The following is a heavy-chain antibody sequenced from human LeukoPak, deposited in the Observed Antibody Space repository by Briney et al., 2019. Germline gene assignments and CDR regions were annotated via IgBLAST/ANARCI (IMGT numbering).Heavy chain of an antibody. Sequence: GSLRLSCAASGFTFSSYWMSWIRQPPGKGLEWIGEINHSGSTNYNPSLKSRVTISVDTSKNQFSLKLSSVTAADTAVYCCARLGGASWGQGTLVTVSS. CDR1: GFTFSSYW. D-gene: IGHD1-26*01. J-gene: IGHJ4*02. CDR3: ARLGGAS. V-gene: IGHV4-34*01. CDR2: INHSGST.